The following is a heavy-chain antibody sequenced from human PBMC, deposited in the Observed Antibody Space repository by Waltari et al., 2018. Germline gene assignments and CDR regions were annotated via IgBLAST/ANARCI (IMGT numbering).Heavy chain of an antibody. Sequence: QVQLVQSGAEVKKPGASVKVSCKVSGYTLTELSMHWVRQAPGKGLEWMGGLEPEYGETSYAQKFQGIVTMTEDTSTDTAYMELSSLRSEDTAVYYCATLMVVAASDFYYYYGMDVWGQGTTVTVSS. CDR2: LEPEYGET. J-gene: IGHJ6*02. D-gene: IGHD2-15*01. CDR1: GYTLTELS. CDR3: ATLMVVAASDFYYYYGMDV. V-gene: IGHV1-24*01.